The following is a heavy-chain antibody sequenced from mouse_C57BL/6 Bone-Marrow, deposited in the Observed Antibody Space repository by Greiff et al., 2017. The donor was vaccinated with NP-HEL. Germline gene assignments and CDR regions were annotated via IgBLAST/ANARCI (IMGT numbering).Heavy chain of an antibody. Sequence: QVQLKESGPGLVQPSQSLSITCTVSGFSLTSYGVHWVRQSPGKGLEWLGVIWSGGSTDYNAAFISSMSISKDNSKSQVFFKMNSLQADDTSIYYCAKRGLGGLRRGYFDYWGQGTTLTVSS. V-gene: IGHV2-2*01. CDR2: IWSGGST. J-gene: IGHJ2*01. D-gene: IGHD2-4*01. CDR3: AKRGLGGLRRGYFDY. CDR1: GFSLTSYG.